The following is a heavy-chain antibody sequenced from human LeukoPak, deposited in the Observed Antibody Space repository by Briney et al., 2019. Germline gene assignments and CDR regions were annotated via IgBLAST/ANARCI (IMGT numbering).Heavy chain of an antibody. Sequence: PGGSLRLSCAASGFTFDDYAMHWVRQAPGKGLEWVSGISWNSGGIGYADSVKGRFTISRDNAKNSLYLQMNSLRAEDRALYYFAKDVYRSGWPPGAFDIWGQGTMVTVSS. J-gene: IGHJ3*02. V-gene: IGHV3-9*01. CDR1: GFTFDDYA. CDR3: AKDVYRSGWPPGAFDI. D-gene: IGHD6-19*01. CDR2: ISWNSGGI.